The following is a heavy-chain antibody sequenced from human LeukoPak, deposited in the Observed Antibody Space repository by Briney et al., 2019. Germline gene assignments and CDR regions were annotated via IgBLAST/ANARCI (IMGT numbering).Heavy chain of an antibody. D-gene: IGHD1-14*01. J-gene: IGHJ3*02. V-gene: IGHV4-39*07. Sequence: PSETLSLTCTVSGGSISSSSYYWGWIRQPPGKGLEWIGSIYYSGSTYYNPSLKSRVTISVDTSKNQFSLKLSSVTAADTAVYYCARDYDRDAFDIWGQGTMVTVSS. CDR1: GGSISSSSYY. CDR2: IYYSGST. CDR3: ARDYDRDAFDI.